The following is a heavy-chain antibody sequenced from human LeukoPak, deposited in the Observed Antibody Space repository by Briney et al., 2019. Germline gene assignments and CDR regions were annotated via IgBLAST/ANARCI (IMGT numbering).Heavy chain of an antibody. D-gene: IGHD1-1*01. CDR1: GGSISSYY. CDR2: IYYSGST. Sequence: SETLSLTCTVSGGSISSYYWGWIRHPPGNGLEWIGSIYYSGSTYYNPSLKSRVTISVDTSKNQFSLKLSSVTAADTAVYYCARPGRYHYFDYRGQGTLVTVSS. J-gene: IGHJ4*02. CDR3: ARPGRYHYFDY. V-gene: IGHV4-39*01.